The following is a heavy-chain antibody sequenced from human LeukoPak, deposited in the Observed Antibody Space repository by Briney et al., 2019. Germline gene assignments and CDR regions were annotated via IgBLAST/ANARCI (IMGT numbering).Heavy chain of an antibody. CDR2: ISGSGGST. J-gene: IGHJ6*03. Sequence: PGGSLRLSCAASGFTFSSYAMSWVRQAPGKGLEWVSAISGSGGSTYYADSVKGRFTISRDNSKNTLYLRMNSLRAEDTAVYYCAKDRHSSSWFPPYYYYMDVWGKGTTVTVSS. CDR1: GFTFSSYA. CDR3: AKDRHSSSWFPPYYYYMDV. D-gene: IGHD6-13*01. V-gene: IGHV3-23*01.